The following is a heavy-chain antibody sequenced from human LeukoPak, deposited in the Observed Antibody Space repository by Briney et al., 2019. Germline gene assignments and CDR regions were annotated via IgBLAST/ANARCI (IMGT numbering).Heavy chain of an antibody. D-gene: IGHD2/OR15-2a*01. CDR3: ARAVFEGLLGY. V-gene: IGHV1-2*02. CDR1: GYTFTSYY. Sequence: ASVKVSCKASGYTFTSYYMHWVRQAPGQGLEWMGWINPNSGGTNYAQKFQGRVTMTRDTSISTVYMELSSLRSEDTAVYYCARAVFEGLLGYWGQGTLVTVSS. J-gene: IGHJ4*02. CDR2: INPNSGGT.